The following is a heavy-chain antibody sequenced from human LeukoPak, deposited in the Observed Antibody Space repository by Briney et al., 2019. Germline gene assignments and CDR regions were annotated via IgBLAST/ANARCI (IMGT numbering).Heavy chain of an antibody. J-gene: IGHJ6*03. CDR3: ARGKAGVAGIPYYCYMDV. V-gene: IGHV3-74*01. D-gene: IGHD6-19*01. CDR1: GFTFSSYW. CDR2: INSDGSST. Sequence: PGGSLRLSCAASGFTFSSYWMHWVRQAPGKGLVWVSRINSDGSSTSYADSVKGRFTISRDNAKNTLYLQMNSLRAEDTAVYYCARGKAGVAGIPYYCYMDVWGKGTTVTVSS.